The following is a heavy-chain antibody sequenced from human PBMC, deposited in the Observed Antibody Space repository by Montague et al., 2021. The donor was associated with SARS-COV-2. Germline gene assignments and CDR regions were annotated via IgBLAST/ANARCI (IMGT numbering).Heavy chain of an antibody. Sequence: SKTLSLTCTLSGGSISTYYCSWIRQPRGKGLDWIGYIYYSGSTNXNPSLKSRVTISVDTSKNQFSLKLSSVTAADTAMYYCARLRGRGYYFDYWGQGTLVTVSS. D-gene: IGHD1-26*01. CDR3: ARLRGRGYYFDY. CDR2: IYYSGST. V-gene: IGHV4-59*08. CDR1: GGSISTYY. J-gene: IGHJ4*02.